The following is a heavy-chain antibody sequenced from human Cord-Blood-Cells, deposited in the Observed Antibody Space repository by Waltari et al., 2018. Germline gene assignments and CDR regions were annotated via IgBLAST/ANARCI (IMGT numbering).Heavy chain of an antibody. D-gene: IGHD6-6*01. Sequence: QVQLVQSGAEVKKPGASVKVSCKASGYTFTSYDINWVRQATGQGLEWMGWMNPNSGNTCYAQKFQGRVTMTRNTSISTAYMELSSLRSEDAAVYYCARALPGQQLVTDAFDIWGQGTMVTVSS. CDR3: ARALPGQQLVTDAFDI. CDR2: MNPNSGNT. J-gene: IGHJ3*02. CDR1: GYTFTSYD. V-gene: IGHV1-8*01.